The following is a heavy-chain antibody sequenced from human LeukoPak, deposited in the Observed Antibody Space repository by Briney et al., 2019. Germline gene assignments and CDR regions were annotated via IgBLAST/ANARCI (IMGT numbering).Heavy chain of an antibody. CDR1: GGSISSYY. CDR3: ARDCSGGSCPADY. J-gene: IGHJ4*02. V-gene: IGHV4-59*12. Sequence: SETLSLTCTVSGGSISSYYWSWIRQPPGKGLEWIGYIYYSGSTNYNPSLKSRVTISVDTSKNQFSLKLSSVTAADTAVYYCARDCSGGSCPADYWGQGTLVTVSS. D-gene: IGHD2-15*01. CDR2: IYYSGST.